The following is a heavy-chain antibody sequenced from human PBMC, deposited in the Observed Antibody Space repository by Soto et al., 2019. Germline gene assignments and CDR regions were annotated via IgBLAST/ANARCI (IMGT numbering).Heavy chain of an antibody. Sequence: SQTLSLTCAISGDSVSSNSAAWNWIRQSPSRGLGWLGRTYFWSKWYNDYAVSVKSRITINPDTSKNQFSLQLNSVTPEDTAVYYCARDPIDIVVVPAAATFYYYYGMDVWGQGTTVTVSS. D-gene: IGHD2-2*01. CDR1: GDSVSSNSAA. J-gene: IGHJ6*02. V-gene: IGHV6-1*01. CDR3: ARDPIDIVVVPAAATFYYYYGMDV. CDR2: TYFWSKWYN.